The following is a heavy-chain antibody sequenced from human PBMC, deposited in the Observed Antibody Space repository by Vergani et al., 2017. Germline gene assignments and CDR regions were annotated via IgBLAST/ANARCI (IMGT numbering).Heavy chain of an antibody. CDR3: ARDFLAKYGDYVWAVGSGYGMDV. V-gene: IGHV3-30-3*01. J-gene: IGHJ6*02. CDR2: ISYDGSNK. Sequence: QVQLVESGGGVVQPGRSLRLSCAASGFTFSSYAMHWVRQAPGKGLEWVAVISYDGSNKYYADSVKGRFTISRDNSKNTLYLQMNSLRAEDTAVYYCARDFLAKYGDYVWAVGSGYGMDVWGQGTTVTVSS. CDR1: GFTFSSYA. D-gene: IGHD4-17*01.